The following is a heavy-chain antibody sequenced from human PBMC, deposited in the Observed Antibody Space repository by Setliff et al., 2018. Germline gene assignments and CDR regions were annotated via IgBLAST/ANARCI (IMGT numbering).Heavy chain of an antibody. J-gene: IGHJ4*02. CDR3: AGSRGSGGYYSNSPYYFHY. CDR1: GGSISSYY. CDR2: VYYTGDT. D-gene: IGHD3-10*01. V-gene: IGHV4-59*03. Sequence: PSETLSLTCTVFGGSISSYYWSWIRQPPGKELEWMAYVYYTGDTYYNPSLKSRISISIDTSKNQFSLNLISVTAADTAVYYCAGSRGSGGYYSNSPYYFHYWGQGTLVTVSS.